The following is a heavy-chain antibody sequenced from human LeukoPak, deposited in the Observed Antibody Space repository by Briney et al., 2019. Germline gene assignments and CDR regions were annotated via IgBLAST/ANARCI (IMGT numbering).Heavy chain of an antibody. CDR3: ARVSSTRGFDF. CDR1: GFTFSTYW. CDR2: IKGDGRDY. V-gene: IGHV3-7*01. J-gene: IGHJ4*02. Sequence: PGGSLRLSCAASGFTFSTYWMTWVRQAPGKGLEWVASIKGDGRDYFHVDSVKGRFTISRDNAKNSLSLQMNSLRVEDTAVYFCARVSSTRGFDFWGQGTLVTVSP.